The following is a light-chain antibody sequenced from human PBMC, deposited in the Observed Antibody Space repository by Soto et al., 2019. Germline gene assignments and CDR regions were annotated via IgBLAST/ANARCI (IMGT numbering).Light chain of an antibody. CDR1: QSVSSNY. V-gene: IGKV3-20*01. Sequence: IVLTQSPCTLSLSPGERGALPCRGSQSVSSNYVAWYQQKPGQPPRLLISGASNRATGTPDRFRGSGSGTDFTLTITRLEPEEFAVYYCQQYYDTPLTFGGGTKVDIK. CDR3: QQYYDTPLT. J-gene: IGKJ4*01. CDR2: GAS.